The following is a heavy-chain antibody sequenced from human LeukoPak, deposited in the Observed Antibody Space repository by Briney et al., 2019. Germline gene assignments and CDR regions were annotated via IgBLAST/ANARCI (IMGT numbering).Heavy chain of an antibody. V-gene: IGHV4-59*01. Sequence: PSETLSLTCTVSGGSISSYYWSWIRQPPGKGLEWIGYIYYSGSTNYNPSLKSRVTISVDTSKNQFSLKLSSVTAADTAVYYCARAVGSAAAGWGGFDYWGQGTLVTVSS. CDR3: ARAVGSAAAGWGGFDY. CDR1: GGSISSYY. J-gene: IGHJ4*02. CDR2: IYYSGST. D-gene: IGHD6-13*01.